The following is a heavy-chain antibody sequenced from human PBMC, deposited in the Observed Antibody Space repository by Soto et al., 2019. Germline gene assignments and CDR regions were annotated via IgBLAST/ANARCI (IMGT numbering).Heavy chain of an antibody. Sequence: QVQLVQSGAEVKKPGSSVKVSCKASGGTFSSYAISWVRQAPGQGLEWMGGIIPILGSANYAQKFQDRVTITADESTTTTYMERSSLRSEYAAVYYCASRERVDAFDIWGQGTMVTVSS. CDR2: IIPILGSA. D-gene: IGHD1-26*01. J-gene: IGHJ3*02. V-gene: IGHV1-69*01. CDR3: ASRERVDAFDI. CDR1: GGTFSSYA.